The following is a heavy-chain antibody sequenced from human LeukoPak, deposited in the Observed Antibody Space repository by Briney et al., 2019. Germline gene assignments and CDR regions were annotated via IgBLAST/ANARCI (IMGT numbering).Heavy chain of an antibody. J-gene: IGHJ4*02. CDR1: VFTFSSYA. V-gene: IGHV3-23*01. CDR3: AKGFGNLDS. CDR2: VSGGGGST. D-gene: IGHD3-10*01. Sequence: GGSLRVSCAASVFTFSSYAMSWVRQATGKGLEWVSTVSGGGGSTYYADSVKGRFTISRDNSKNTLYLQMNSLRAEDTAVYYCAKGFGNLDSWGQGTLVTVSS.